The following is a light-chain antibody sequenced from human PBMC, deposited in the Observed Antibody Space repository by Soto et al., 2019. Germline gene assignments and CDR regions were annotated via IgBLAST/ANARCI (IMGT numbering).Light chain of an antibody. V-gene: IGKV1-5*03. Sequence: DIQMTQSPSTLSASVGDRVTITCRASQMIYTWLAWYQQKPGKAPKLLIYEASSLDVGVPSRFSGSGSGTEFTLTISSLQLEDFATYYCQQYSTFWTSGQGTKVDIK. CDR2: EAS. CDR1: QMIYTW. J-gene: IGKJ1*01. CDR3: QQYSTFWT.